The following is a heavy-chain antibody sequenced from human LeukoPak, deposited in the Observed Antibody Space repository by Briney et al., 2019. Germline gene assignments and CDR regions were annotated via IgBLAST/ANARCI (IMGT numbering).Heavy chain of an antibody. CDR1: GGSFSGYY. D-gene: IGHD3-3*01. J-gene: IGHJ5*02. V-gene: IGHV4-34*01. Sequence: PSETLSLTCAVYGGSFSGYYWSWIRQPPGKGLEWIGEINHSGSTNYNPSLKSRVTISVDTSKNQFSLKLSSVTAADTAVYYCATCDFWSGYYTWFDPWGQGTLVTVSS. CDR3: ATCDFWSGYYTWFDP. CDR2: INHSGST.